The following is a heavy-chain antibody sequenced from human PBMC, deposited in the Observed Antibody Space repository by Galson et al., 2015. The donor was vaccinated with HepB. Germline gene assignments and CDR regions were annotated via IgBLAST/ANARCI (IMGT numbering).Heavy chain of an antibody. Sequence: SLRLSCAASGFSFSNYAMTWVRQPPGKGLQWVATISGRGVTTFDADSVKGQFTISRDNSKNTLYLEMNNLRADDTAVYFCAKSKGSGWSYNAFDIWGQGTMVTVSS. CDR1: GFSFSNYA. CDR3: AKSKGSGWSYNAFDI. D-gene: IGHD6-19*01. CDR2: ISGRGVTT. V-gene: IGHV3-23*01. J-gene: IGHJ3*02.